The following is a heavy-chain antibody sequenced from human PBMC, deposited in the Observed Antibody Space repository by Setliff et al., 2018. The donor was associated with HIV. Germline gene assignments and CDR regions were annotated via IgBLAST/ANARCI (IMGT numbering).Heavy chain of an antibody. J-gene: IGHJ3*02. CDR2: IYYSGST. Sequence: KPSETLSLTCTVSGGSISSSSYYWGWIRQPPGKGLEWIGSIYYSGSTYYNPSLKSRVTISVDTSKNQFSLKLSSVTAADTAVYYCAREPAYYNFWSGYYADAFDIWGQGTMVTVSS. D-gene: IGHD3-3*01. CDR3: AREPAYYNFWSGYYADAFDI. CDR1: GGSISSSSYY. V-gene: IGHV4-39*07.